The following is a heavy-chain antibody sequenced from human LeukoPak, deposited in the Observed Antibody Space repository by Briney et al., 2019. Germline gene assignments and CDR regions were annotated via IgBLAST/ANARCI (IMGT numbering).Heavy chain of an antibody. CDR2: IYHSGTT. Sequence: SETLSLTCTVSGYSISSGYYWGWIRQPPGKGLEWIGSIYHSGTTYYNPSLKSRVTISVDTSKNQFSLKLSSVTAADTAVYYCARDGYYYDSRGYFQHWGQGTLVTVSS. CDR1: GYSISSGYY. V-gene: IGHV4-38-2*02. CDR3: ARDGYYYDSRGYFQH. D-gene: IGHD3-22*01. J-gene: IGHJ1*01.